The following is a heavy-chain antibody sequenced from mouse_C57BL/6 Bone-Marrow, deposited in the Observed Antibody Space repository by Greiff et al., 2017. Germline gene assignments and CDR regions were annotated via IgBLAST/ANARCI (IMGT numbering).Heavy chain of an antibody. CDR1: GYTFTDYN. V-gene: IGHV1-18*01. J-gene: IGHJ1*03. CDR2: INPNNGGT. Sequence: EVQLQESGPELVKPGASVKIPCKASGYTFTDYNMDWVKQSHGKSLEWIGDINPNNGGTIYNQKFKGKATLTVDKSSSTAYMELRSLTSEDTAVYYWARCYYGSSHWYFDVWGTGTTVTVSS. D-gene: IGHD1-1*01. CDR3: ARCYYGSSHWYFDV.